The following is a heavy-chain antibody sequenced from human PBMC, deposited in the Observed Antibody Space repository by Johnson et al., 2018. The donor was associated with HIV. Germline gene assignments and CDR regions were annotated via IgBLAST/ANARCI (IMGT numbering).Heavy chain of an antibody. Sequence: QVQLVESGGGVVQPGRSLRLSCAASRFTFSSYDMHWVRQAPGKGLEWMAVISDDGNIKYYADYVRGRFTISRDNSKNTLYLQMNSLRTEDTAVYYCARERITMIVNDAFDIWGQGTMVTVSS. CDR2: ISDDGNIK. D-gene: IGHD3-22*01. CDR1: RFTFSSYD. J-gene: IGHJ3*02. CDR3: ARERITMIVNDAFDI. V-gene: IGHV3-30-3*01.